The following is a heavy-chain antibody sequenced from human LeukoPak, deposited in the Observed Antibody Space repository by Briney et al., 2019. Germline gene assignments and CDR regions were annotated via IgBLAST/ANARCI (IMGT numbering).Heavy chain of an antibody. CDR2: INHSGST. CDR3: ARLITGHNWFDP. V-gene: IGHV4-34*01. J-gene: IGHJ5*02. Sequence: SETLSLTCAVYGGSFSGYYWSWIRQPPGKGLEWIGEINHSGSTNYNPSLKSRVTISVDMSKNQFSLKLSSVTAADTAVYYCARLITGHNWFDPWGQGTLVTVSS. D-gene: IGHD3-16*01. CDR1: GGSFSGYY.